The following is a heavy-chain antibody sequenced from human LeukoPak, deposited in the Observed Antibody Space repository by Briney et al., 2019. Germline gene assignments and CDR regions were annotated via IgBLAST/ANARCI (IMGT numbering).Heavy chain of an antibody. J-gene: IGHJ5*02. D-gene: IGHD3-10*01. CDR3: ARHFITSISMIRKVPNGFDP. V-gene: IGHV4-39*07. CDR1: GVSISETSYY. CDR2: VYFSGNT. Sequence: SETLSLTCTVSGVSISETSYYWGWIRQSPGKGLEWIGSVYFSGNTYYNPSLKSRVSISIDTSNNQFSLKLSSVTAADAAIYYCARHFITSISMIRKVPNGFDPWGQGTLVTVSS.